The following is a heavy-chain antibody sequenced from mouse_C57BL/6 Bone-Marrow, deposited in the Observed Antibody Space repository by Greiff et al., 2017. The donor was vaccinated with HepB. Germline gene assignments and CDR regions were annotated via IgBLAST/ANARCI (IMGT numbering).Heavy chain of an antibody. V-gene: IGHV5-16*01. CDR2: INYDGSST. J-gene: IGHJ3*01. CDR3: ARVDGYYGGFAY. Sequence: EVKLVESAGGLVQPGSSMKLSCTASGFTFSDYYMAWVRQVPEKGLEWVANINYDGSSTYYLDSLKSRFIISRDNAKNILYLQMSSLKSEDTATYYCARVDGYYGGFAYWGQGTLVTVSA. CDR1: GFTFSDYY. D-gene: IGHD2-3*01.